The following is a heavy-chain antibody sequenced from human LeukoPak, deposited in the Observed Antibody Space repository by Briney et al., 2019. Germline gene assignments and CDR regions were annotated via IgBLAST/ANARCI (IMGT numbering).Heavy chain of an antibody. CDR3: ARSVAAAGRFFEH. CDR2: IFYSGST. J-gene: IGHJ4*02. CDR1: GGSISNYY. V-gene: IGHV4-59*01. Sequence: SETLSLTCTVSGGSISNYYWSWIRQPPGKGLEWIGYIFYSGSTNYNPSLKSRVTISIDTSKNHFSLNLSSVTAADTAVYYCARSVAAAGRFFEHWGQGTLVTVSS. D-gene: IGHD6-13*01.